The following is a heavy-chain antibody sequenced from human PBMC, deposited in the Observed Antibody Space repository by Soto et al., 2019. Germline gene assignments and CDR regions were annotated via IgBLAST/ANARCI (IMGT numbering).Heavy chain of an antibody. J-gene: IGHJ6*02. D-gene: IGHD6-6*01. V-gene: IGHV4-34*01. CDR3: ARSIAARPYYYYGMDV. Sequence: SETLSLTCAVYGGSFSGYYWSWIRQPPGKGLEWIGEINHSGSTNYNPSLKSRVTISVDTSKNQFSLKLSSVTAADTAVYYCARSIAARPYYYYGMDVWGQGTTVPVSS. CDR2: INHSGST. CDR1: GGSFSGYY.